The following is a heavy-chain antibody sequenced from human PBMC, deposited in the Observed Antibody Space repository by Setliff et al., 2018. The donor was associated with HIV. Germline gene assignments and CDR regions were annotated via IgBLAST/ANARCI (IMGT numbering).Heavy chain of an antibody. CDR2: INAGNGNT. CDR3: ARDSTRCELPYYYMGL. V-gene: IGHV1-3*01. D-gene: IGHD2-2*01. J-gene: IGHJ6*03. CDR1: GYTFSSHA. Sequence: SVKVSCKASGYTFSSHAIHWVRQAPGQRLEWTGWINAGNGNTKYSQKFQGRVTITRDTSASKDHMEFSNLRSEDTAVYYCARDSTRCELPYYYMGLWDKETRVTVTS.